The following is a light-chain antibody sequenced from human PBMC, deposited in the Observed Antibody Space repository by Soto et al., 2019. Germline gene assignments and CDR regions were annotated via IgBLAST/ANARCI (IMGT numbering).Light chain of an antibody. CDR2: AAS. CDR3: QQSYRAVT. CDR1: QSVSSY. Sequence: DITMTQSPSSLSASVGDRISIPCRASQSVSSYLNWYQQKPGKAPRLLIYAASHLQTGVPSRFRGTGSATHFTLTISSLQPEDFATYYCQQSYRAVTFGQGTRLEIK. V-gene: IGKV1-39*01. J-gene: IGKJ5*01.